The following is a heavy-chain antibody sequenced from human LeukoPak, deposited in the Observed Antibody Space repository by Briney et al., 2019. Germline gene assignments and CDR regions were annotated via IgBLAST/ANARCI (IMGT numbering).Heavy chain of an antibody. D-gene: IGHD5-18*01. CDR2: FYSSRST. V-gene: IGHV4-4*09. CDR3: ARRGGYSYDTPGSYYMDV. J-gene: IGHJ6*03. Sequence: SETLSLTCTVSGDSITSYYWSWIRQSPGKGLEWIGYFYSSRSTRSSTSLQSRATTPVDTSKNQLTLKVHFVTAADTAVYYCARRGGYSYDTPGSYYMDVWGTGTTVTVSS. CDR1: GDSITSYY.